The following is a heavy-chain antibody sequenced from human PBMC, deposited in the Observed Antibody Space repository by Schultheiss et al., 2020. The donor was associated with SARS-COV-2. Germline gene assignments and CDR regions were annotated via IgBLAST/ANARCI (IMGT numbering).Heavy chain of an antibody. CDR2: IYYSGST. D-gene: IGHD3-22*01. Sequence: SQTLSLTCTVSGGSIRNYYWTWIRQPPGKGLEWIGYIYYSGSTNYNPSLKSRVTMSVDTSKNQFSLKLSSVTAADTAVYYCARAPDYYYDSSGTGIDYWGQGTLVTVSS. CDR1: GGSIRNYY. J-gene: IGHJ4*02. V-gene: IGHV4-59*12. CDR3: ARAPDYYYDSSGTGIDY.